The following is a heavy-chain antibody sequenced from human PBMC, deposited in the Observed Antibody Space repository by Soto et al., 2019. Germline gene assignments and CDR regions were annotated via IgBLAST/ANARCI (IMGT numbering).Heavy chain of an antibody. CDR1: GFTFSSYA. CDR2: ISYDGSNK. J-gene: IGHJ5*02. Sequence: TGGSLRLSCAASGFTFSSYAMHWVRQAPGKGLEWVAVISYDGSNKYYADSVKGRFTISRDNSKNTLYLQMNSLRAEDTAVYYCARGAEYSPIAAAGTSRNWFDPWGQGTLVTVSS. D-gene: IGHD6-13*01. V-gene: IGHV3-30-3*01. CDR3: ARGAEYSPIAAAGTSRNWFDP.